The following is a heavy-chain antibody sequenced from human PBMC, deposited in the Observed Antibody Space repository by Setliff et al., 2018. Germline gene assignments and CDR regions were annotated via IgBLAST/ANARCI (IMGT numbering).Heavy chain of an antibody. CDR1: RFTFSSYS. CDR2: ISGGGSIM. J-gene: IGHJ4*02. Sequence: GGSLRLSCAASRFTFSSYSMSWVRQAPGKGLEWVSYISGGGSIMYYADSVRGRFTISRDNPKNSLYLQMNSLRAEDTAVYYCARVRSSLAVPGSADYWGQGTLVTVSS. D-gene: IGHD6-19*01. CDR3: ARVRSSLAVPGSADY. V-gene: IGHV3-48*04.